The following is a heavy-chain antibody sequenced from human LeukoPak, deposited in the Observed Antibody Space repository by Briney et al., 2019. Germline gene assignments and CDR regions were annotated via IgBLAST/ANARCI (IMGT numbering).Heavy chain of an antibody. CDR1: GFTFSSYG. CDR3: AREWNADYMTLGY. V-gene: IGHV3-33*01. CDR2: IWYDGSNK. Sequence: GRSLRLSCAASGFTFSSYGMHWVRQAPGKGLEWVAVIWYDGSNKYYADSVKGRFTISRDNSKNTLYLQMNSLRAEDTAVYYCAREWNADYMTLGYWGQGTLVTVSS. D-gene: IGHD1-1*01. J-gene: IGHJ4*02.